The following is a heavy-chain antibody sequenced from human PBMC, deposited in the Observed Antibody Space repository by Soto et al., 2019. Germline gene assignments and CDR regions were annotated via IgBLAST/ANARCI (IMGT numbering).Heavy chain of an antibody. CDR2: MNPNSGNT. Sequence: GAAVKLSGKGSGYTLTSYDINWVRQATGQGLEWMGWMNPNSGNTGYAQKLQGRVTMTTDTSTSTAYMELRSLRSDDTAVYYCARGDWFDPWGQGTLVTVSS. CDR1: GYTLTSYD. CDR3: ARGDWFDP. V-gene: IGHV1-8*01. J-gene: IGHJ5*02.